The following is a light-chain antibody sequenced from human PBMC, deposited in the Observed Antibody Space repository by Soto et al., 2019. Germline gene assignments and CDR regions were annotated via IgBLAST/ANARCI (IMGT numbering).Light chain of an antibody. J-gene: IGLJ2*01. CDR3: QSYDNSLSGSGV. CDR2: GNS. Sequence: QAVVTQPPSVSGAPGQRVTISCTGSRSNIGAGYDVYWYQQFPGTPPRLLIYGNSNRPSGVPDRFSGSKSGTSASLAITDLQAEDEGDYYCQSYDNSLSGSGVFGGGTQLTVL. V-gene: IGLV1-40*01. CDR1: RSNIGAGYD.